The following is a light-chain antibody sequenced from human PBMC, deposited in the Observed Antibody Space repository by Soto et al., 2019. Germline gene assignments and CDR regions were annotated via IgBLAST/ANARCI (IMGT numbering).Light chain of an antibody. Sequence: DIQMTQSPSSLSASVGDRVTITCRASQSISGYLNWYQQKPGKAPKVLISGASTLHNGVPSRFSGRESGTDFTLAISSLQPEDVATYYCQQSLSTLLTFGGGTKVEIK. CDR3: QQSLSTLLT. V-gene: IGKV1-39*01. CDR1: QSISGY. J-gene: IGKJ4*01. CDR2: GAS.